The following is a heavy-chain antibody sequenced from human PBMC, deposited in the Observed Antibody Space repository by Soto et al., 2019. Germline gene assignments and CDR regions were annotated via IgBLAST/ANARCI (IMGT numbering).Heavy chain of an antibody. CDR1: GGSISSSNW. Sequence: SETLSLTCAVSGGSISSSNWWSWVRQPPGKGLEWIGEIYHSGSTNYNPSLKSRVTISVDKSKNQFSLKLSSVTAADTAVYYCARARTIAAAEHYYYYGMDVWGQGTTVTVSS. CDR2: IYHSGST. CDR3: ARARTIAAAEHYYYYGMDV. J-gene: IGHJ6*02. V-gene: IGHV4-4*02. D-gene: IGHD6-13*01.